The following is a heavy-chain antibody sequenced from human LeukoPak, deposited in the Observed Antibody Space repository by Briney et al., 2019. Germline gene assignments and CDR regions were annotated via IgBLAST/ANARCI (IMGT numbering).Heavy chain of an antibody. Sequence: GGSLRLSCAASGVTFSNYWMHWVRQVPGKGLVWVSRINTNGNITTYADSVKGRFTISRDNAKNPLYLQMNSLRAEDTAVYYCVRGTYYYGSTPDGYYYWGQGALVTVSS. V-gene: IGHV3-74*01. CDR2: INTNGNIT. CDR3: VRGTYYYGSTPDGYYY. J-gene: IGHJ4*02. CDR1: GVTFSNYW. D-gene: IGHD3-10*01.